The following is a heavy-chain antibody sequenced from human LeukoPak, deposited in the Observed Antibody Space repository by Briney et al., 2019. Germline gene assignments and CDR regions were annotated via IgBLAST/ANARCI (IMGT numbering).Heavy chain of an antibody. J-gene: IGHJ6*01. CDR1: GGSISSYY. CDR2: IYTSGST. V-gene: IGHV4-4*07. D-gene: IGHD6-19*01. CDR3: AREWSGSSGWYSVFDYYYYYGMDV. Sequence: SETLSLTCTVSGGSISSYYWSWIRQPAGKGLEWIGRIYTSGSTNYNPSLKSRVTMSVDTSKNQFSLKLSSVTAADTAVYYCAREWSGSSGWYSVFDYYYYYGMDVCGQGTTVTVSS.